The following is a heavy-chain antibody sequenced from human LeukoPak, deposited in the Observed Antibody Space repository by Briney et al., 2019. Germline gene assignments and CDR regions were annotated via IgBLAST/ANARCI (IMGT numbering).Heavy chain of an antibody. V-gene: IGHV4-39*07. Sequence: PSGTLSLTCTVSGGSISSGTYYWAWIRQPPGRGLEWIGTIYHSGSTYYNPSLKSRVSMSVDTSKNQFSLNLTSLTAADTAVYYCARDRKYYYHMDVWGKGTTVTVSS. J-gene: IGHJ6*03. CDR3: ARDRKYYYHMDV. CDR1: GGSISSGTYY. CDR2: IYHSGST. D-gene: IGHD1-14*01.